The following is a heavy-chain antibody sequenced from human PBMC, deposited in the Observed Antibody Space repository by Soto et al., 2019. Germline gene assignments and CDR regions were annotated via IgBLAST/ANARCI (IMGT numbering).Heavy chain of an antibody. J-gene: IGHJ6*02. V-gene: IGHV4-4*02. CDR1: GGSISSSNW. Sequence: PSETLSLTCAVSGGSISSSNWWSWVRQPPGKGLEWIGEIYHSGSTNYNPSLKSRVTISVDKSKNQFSLKLSSVTAVDTAVYYCARDVGMIFGVVNEYGMDVWGQGTTVTVSS. CDR3: ARDVGMIFGVVNEYGMDV. D-gene: IGHD3-3*01. CDR2: IYHSGST.